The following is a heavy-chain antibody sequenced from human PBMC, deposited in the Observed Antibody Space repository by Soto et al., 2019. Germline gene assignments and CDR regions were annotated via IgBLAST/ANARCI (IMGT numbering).Heavy chain of an antibody. V-gene: IGHV4-59*01. Sequence: QVQLQESGPGLVKPSETLSLTCAVSGDSISSYYCMWIRQPPGKGLESIGYLYYDRSANYNPSLKSRVTWSLDTSTNQCSLTLSSMTAADTAVYYCALRSMAVVPEYWGQGTLVTVSS. D-gene: IGHD3-22*01. CDR2: LYYDRSA. CDR3: ALRSMAVVPEY. J-gene: IGHJ4*02. CDR1: GDSISSYY.